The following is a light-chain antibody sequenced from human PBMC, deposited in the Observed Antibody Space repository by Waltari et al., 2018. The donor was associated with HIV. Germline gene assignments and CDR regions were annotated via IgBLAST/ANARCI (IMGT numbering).Light chain of an antibody. J-gene: IGLJ2*01. CDR1: KLGDKY. V-gene: IGLV3-1*01. Sequence: SYAVTQPPSVSVSPGQTASITCSGDKLGDKYACWYQQRPGQSSVLVIYQDSKRPSAIPERFSGSNSGNTATLTISGTQAMDEADYYCQAWDSSTVVFGGGTKLTVL. CDR3: QAWDSSTVV. CDR2: QDS.